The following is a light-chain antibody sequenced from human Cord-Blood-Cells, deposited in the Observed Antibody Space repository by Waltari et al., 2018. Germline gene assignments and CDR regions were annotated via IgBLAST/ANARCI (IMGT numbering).Light chain of an antibody. V-gene: IGKV3-20*01. CDR3: QQYGSSPLT. CDR2: GAS. Sequence: EIVLTQSPGTLSFSPGERATLSCRPRQRVSSRYLAWYQQKPGQAPRLLIQGASSRATGIPDRFSGSGSGTDFTLTISRLAPEDFAVYYCQQYGSSPLTFGGGTKVEIK. CDR1: QRVSSRY. J-gene: IGKJ4*01.